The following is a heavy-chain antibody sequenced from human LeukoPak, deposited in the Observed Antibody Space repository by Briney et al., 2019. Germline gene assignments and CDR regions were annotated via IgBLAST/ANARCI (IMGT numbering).Heavy chain of an antibody. D-gene: IGHD1-26*01. J-gene: IGHJ5*01. CDR2: VNPNSGDT. Sequence: ASVKVSCKASGYTFTGYYLHWVRQAPGQGLEWMGCVNPNSGDTNYAQKFQGSVTMTRDTSISTVYMELSRLRTDDTAVYYCARASGSYWWFDSWGQGTLVTVSS. CDR1: GYTFTGYY. V-gene: IGHV1-2*02. CDR3: ARASGSYWWFDS.